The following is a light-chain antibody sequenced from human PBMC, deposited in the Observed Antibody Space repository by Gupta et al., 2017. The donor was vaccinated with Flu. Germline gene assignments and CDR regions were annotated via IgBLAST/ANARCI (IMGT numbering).Light chain of an antibody. CDR1: HSVLYSSNNKNC. V-gene: IGKV4-1*01. CDR3: QQYYSSPWT. CDR2: WSS. J-gene: IGKJ1*01. Sequence: NCKSSHSVLYSSNNKNCLSWYQQKSGQPPKLLIYWSSTRESGVPDRLSGSGSGTDFTLTISSLQAEDVAVYYCQQYYSSPWTFGQGTKVEIK.